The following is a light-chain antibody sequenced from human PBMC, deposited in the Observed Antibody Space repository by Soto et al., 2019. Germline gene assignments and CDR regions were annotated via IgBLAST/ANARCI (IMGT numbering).Light chain of an antibody. Sequence: QSVLTQPASVSGSPGQSIAISCTGTSSDFDGYNYVSWYQQHPGKAPKLMIYGVSNRPSGVSDRFSGSKSGNTASLTISGLQAEDEADYYCSSYATNVIFGTGTKVTVL. CDR2: GVS. J-gene: IGLJ1*01. CDR3: SSYATNVI. V-gene: IGLV2-14*01. CDR1: SSDFDGYNY.